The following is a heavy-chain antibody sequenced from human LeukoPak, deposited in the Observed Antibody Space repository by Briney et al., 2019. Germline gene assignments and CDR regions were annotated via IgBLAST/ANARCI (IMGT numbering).Heavy chain of an antibody. D-gene: IGHD2-2*01. J-gene: IGHJ5*02. V-gene: IGHV3-7*03. CDR2: IKQDGSEK. Sequence: GGFLRLSCAASGFTFSSYWMSWVRQAPGKGLEWVANIKQDGSEKYYVDSVKGRFTISRDNAKNSLYLQMNSLRAADTAVYYCARATHYCSSTSCHNWFDPWGQGTLVTVSS. CDR3: ARATHYCSSTSCHNWFDP. CDR1: GFTFSSYW.